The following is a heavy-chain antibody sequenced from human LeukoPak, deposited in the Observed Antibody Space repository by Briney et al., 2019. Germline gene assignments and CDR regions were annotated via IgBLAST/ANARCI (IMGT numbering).Heavy chain of an antibody. CDR3: AREIGPRQLHLWASAFDY. CDR2: INPSGGST. D-gene: IGHD5-18*01. Sequence: HGASEKVSCKASGYTFTNYYMHWVRQAPGQGLEWMGIINPSGGSTTYAQKFQGRVTMTRDTSTSTVYMELSSLRSEDTAVYYCAREIGPRQLHLWASAFDYWGQGTLVTVSS. J-gene: IGHJ4*02. CDR1: GYTFTNYY. V-gene: IGHV1-46*01.